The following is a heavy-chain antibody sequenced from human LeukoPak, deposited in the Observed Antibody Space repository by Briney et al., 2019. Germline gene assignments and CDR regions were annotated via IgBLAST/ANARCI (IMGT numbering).Heavy chain of an antibody. Sequence: SETLSLTCAVCGGSFSGYYWSWIRQPPGKGLEWIGEINHSGSTNYNPSLKSRVTISVDTSKNQFSLKLSSVTAADTAVYYCARGNPYDSSGYVDYWGQGTLVTVSS. CDR2: INHSGST. D-gene: IGHD3-22*01. CDR3: ARGNPYDSSGYVDY. J-gene: IGHJ4*02. CDR1: GGSFSGYY. V-gene: IGHV4-34*01.